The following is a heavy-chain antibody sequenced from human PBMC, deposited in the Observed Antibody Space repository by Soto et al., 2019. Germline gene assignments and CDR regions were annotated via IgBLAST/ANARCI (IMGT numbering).Heavy chain of an antibody. V-gene: IGHV4-34*01. CDR3: ARGDILTGYSL. J-gene: IGHJ4*02. Sequence: PSETLSLTCAVYGGSFSGYYWSWIRQPPGKGLEWIGEINHRGSTNYNPSLKSRVAISVDTSKNQLSLKLSSVTAADTAVYYCARGDILTGYSLWGQGTLVTVSS. D-gene: IGHD3-9*01. CDR2: INHRGST. CDR1: GGSFSGYY.